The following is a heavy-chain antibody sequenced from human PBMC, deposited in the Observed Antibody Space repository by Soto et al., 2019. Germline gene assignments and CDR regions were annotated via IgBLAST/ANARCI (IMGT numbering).Heavy chain of an antibody. CDR1: GLSLSTSEVS. Sequence: QITLKESGPTLVKPTQTLTLTCTFSGLSLSTSEVSVGWIRQPPGKALEWLALISWDDDKRYSPSLKSRLTITKDTSKNQVVLTMTNMDPVDPATYCCAHVAAAGGYFDLWGRGTLVTVSS. V-gene: IGHV2-5*02. CDR3: AHVAAAGGYFDL. J-gene: IGHJ2*01. D-gene: IGHD3-10*01. CDR2: ISWDDDK.